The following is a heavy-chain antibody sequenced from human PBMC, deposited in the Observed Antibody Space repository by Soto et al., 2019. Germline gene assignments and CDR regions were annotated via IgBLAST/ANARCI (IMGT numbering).Heavy chain of an antibody. CDR3: ARDPPPPDY. Sequence: ASVKVSCKASGYTFTSYGISWVRQAPGQGLEWLGWISAYDDNTKYAQILQGRVTMTTDTSTSTAYMELRSLRSDDTAVYYCARDPPPPDYWGQGTLVTVSS. V-gene: IGHV1-18*01. CDR1: GYTFTSYG. J-gene: IGHJ4*02. CDR2: ISAYDDNT.